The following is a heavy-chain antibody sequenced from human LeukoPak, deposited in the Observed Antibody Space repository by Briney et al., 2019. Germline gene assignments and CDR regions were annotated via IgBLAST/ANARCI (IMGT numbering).Heavy chain of an antibody. CDR1: GFTFSSYN. J-gene: IGHJ3*02. CDR3: AKVLTTMIVVGNDAFDI. V-gene: IGHV3-21*04. CDR2: ISSSSSYI. D-gene: IGHD3-22*01. Sequence: PGGSLRLSCAASGFTFSSYNMNWVRQAPGKGLEWVSSISSSSSYIYYADSVKGRFTIPRDNAKNSLYLQMNSLRAEDTAVYYCAKVLTTMIVVGNDAFDIWGQGTMVTVSS.